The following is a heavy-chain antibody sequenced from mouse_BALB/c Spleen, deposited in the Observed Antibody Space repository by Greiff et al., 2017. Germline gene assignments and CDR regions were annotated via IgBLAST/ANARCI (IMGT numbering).Heavy chain of an antibody. V-gene: IGHV5-15*02. CDR3: ARDQGGNAWFAY. CDR1: GFTFSDYG. CDR2: ISNLAYGI. D-gene: IGHD2-1*01. Sequence: DVQLQESGGGLVQPGGSRKLSCAASGFTFSDYGMAWVRQAPGKGPEWVAFISNLAYGIYYADTVTGRFTISRENAKNTLYLEMSSLRSEDTAMYYCARDQGGNAWFAYWGQGTLVTVSA. J-gene: IGHJ3*01.